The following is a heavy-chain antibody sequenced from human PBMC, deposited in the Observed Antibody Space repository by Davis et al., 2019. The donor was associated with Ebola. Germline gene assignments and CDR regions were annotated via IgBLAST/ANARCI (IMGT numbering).Heavy chain of an antibody. Sequence: HTGGSLRLSCAASGFTFSSYWMHWVRQAPGKGLVWVSRINSDGSSTSYADSVKGRFTISRDNAKNSLYLQMNSLRAEDTAVYYCARDGPYDILTGIMRGMDVWGQGTTVTVSS. D-gene: IGHD3-9*01. J-gene: IGHJ6*02. V-gene: IGHV3-74*01. CDR2: INSDGSST. CDR1: GFTFSSYW. CDR3: ARDGPYDILTGIMRGMDV.